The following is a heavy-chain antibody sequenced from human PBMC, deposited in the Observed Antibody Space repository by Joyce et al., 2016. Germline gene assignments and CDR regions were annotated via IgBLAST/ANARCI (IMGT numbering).Heavy chain of an antibody. D-gene: IGHD3/OR15-3a*01. CDR1: GFSFSEYY. CDR2: INSNSGYT. Sequence: QVQLVESGGGLVKPGRSLSLSCTASGFSFSEYYMAWVRQAPGKGLECISYINSNSGYTNHADSVKGRFTISRDNAKKTVSLQMNSLSAADTAVYYCARYSMGGLRMFDTWGQGTLVTVSS. V-gene: IGHV3-11*05. CDR3: ARYSMGGLRMFDT. J-gene: IGHJ5*02.